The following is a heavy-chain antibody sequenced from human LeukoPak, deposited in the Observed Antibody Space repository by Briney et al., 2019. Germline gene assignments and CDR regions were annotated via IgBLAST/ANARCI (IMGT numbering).Heavy chain of an antibody. CDR3: TRYNNDHFDY. J-gene: IGHJ4*02. CDR1: GFTFGGYG. Sequence: GRSLRLSCAGSGFTFGGYGMHWFRQTPGKGLEWVAVIAYDGSRAFYADYVKGRFTISRDNSKNTMSVQMDDLRAEDTAVHYCTRYNNDHFDYWGQGTLVTVSS. CDR2: IAYDGSRA. V-gene: IGHV3-33*01. D-gene: IGHD1-14*01.